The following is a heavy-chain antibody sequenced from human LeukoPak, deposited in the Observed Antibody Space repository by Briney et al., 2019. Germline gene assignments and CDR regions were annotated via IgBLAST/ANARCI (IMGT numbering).Heavy chain of an antibody. J-gene: IGHJ4*02. V-gene: IGHV4-34*01. CDR1: GGSFSGYY. D-gene: IGHD3-22*01. Sequence: SETLSLTCAVYGGSFSGYYWSWIRQPPGKGLEWIGGINHSGSTNYNPSLKSRVTISVDTSKNQFSLKLSSVTAADTAVYYCARHEPYYYDSSDYWGYYFDYWGQGTLVTVSS. CDR3: ARHEPYYYDSSDYWGYYFDY. CDR2: INHSGST.